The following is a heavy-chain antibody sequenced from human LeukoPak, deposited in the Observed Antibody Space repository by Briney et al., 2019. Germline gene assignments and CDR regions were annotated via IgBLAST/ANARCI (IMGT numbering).Heavy chain of an antibody. CDR3: ARDLWFGDLSGAFDI. V-gene: IGHV3-48*04. Sequence: GSLRLSCAASGFTFSSYGMHWVRQAPGKGLEWVSYISSSGRTIYYADSVKGRFTISRDNGKNSLYLQMNSLRAEDTAVYYCARDLWFGDLSGAFDIWGQGTMVTVSS. D-gene: IGHD3-10*01. CDR1: GFTFSSYG. J-gene: IGHJ3*02. CDR2: ISSSGRTI.